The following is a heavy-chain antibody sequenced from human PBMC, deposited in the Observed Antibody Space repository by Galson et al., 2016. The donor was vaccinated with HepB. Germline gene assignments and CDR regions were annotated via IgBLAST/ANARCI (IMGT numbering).Heavy chain of an antibody. V-gene: IGHV3-21*06. Sequence: SLRLSCAASGFTFSSYSMNWVRQAPGKGLEWVSSIDRTSNYIYYAASVKGRLTISRGNARNSLYLQMNSLRAEDTAVYYCARDPFGGIGPRGWYFDLWGRGTLVTVSP. CDR2: IDRTSNYI. J-gene: IGHJ2*01. CDR3: ARDPFGGIGPRGWYFDL. CDR1: GFTFSSYS. D-gene: IGHD3-10*01.